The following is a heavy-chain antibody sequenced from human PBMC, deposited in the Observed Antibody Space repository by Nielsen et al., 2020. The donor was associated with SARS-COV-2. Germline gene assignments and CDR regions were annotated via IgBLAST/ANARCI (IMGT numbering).Heavy chain of an antibody. D-gene: IGHD3-16*01. V-gene: IGHV4-34*01. CDR3: ARVAWGSGYYGMDV. Sequence: WIRQPPGKGLEWIGEINHSGSTNYNPSLKSRVTISVDTSKNQFSLKLSSVTAADTAVYYCARVAWGSGYYGMDVWGEGTTVTRLL. J-gene: IGHJ6*04. CDR2: INHSGST.